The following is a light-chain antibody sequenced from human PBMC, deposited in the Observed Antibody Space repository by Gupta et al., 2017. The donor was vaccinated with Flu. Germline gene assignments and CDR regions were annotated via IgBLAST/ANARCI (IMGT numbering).Light chain of an antibody. J-gene: IGLJ2*01. CDR3: EAWHNSRNGRWV. CDR2: SNN. CDR1: STNIGSNT. Sequence: SVLTQPPYASGTPRQRFTISCSGSSTNIGSNTVNWYQQLPGTAPKLLIYSNNPRPSGVPARFSGSNSGTSATMTISXVXDEEEAXYYCEAWHNSRNGRWVFGGGTKLTVL. V-gene: IGLV1-44*01.